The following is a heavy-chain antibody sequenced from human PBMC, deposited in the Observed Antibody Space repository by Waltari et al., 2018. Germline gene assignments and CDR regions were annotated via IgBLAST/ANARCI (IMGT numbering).Heavy chain of an antibody. J-gene: IGHJ4*02. V-gene: IGHV3-23*04. CDR3: AKGRVLLWFGELSG. CDR1: GFTFSSYA. D-gene: IGHD3-10*01. Sequence: EVQLVESGGGLVQPGGSLRLSCAASGFTFSSYAMSWVRQALGKGREWVSAISGSGGSTYYADSVKGRFTISRDNSKNTLYLQMNSLRAEDTAVYYCAKGRVLLWFGELSGWGQGTLVTVSS. CDR2: ISGSGGST.